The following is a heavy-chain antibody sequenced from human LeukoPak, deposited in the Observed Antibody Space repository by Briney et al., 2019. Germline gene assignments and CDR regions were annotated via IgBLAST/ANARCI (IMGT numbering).Heavy chain of an antibody. CDR1: GGSISSYY. V-gene: IGHV4-59*01. D-gene: IGHD6-13*01. CDR2: IYYSGST. CDR3: AREGPGYSSSWYWFDP. J-gene: IGHJ5*02. Sequence: SDTLSLTCTVSGGSISSYYYSWIRQPPGKGLEWMGYIYYSGSTNYNPSLKSRVTISVDTSKNQFSLKLSSVTAADTAVYYCAREGPGYSSSWYWFDPWGQGTLVTVSS.